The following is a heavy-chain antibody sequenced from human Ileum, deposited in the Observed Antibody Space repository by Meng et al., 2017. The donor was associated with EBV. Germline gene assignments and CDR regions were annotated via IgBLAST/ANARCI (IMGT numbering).Heavy chain of an antibody. CDR3: LHRCGGNGWGPFDY. V-gene: IGHV2-5*02. D-gene: IGHD6-19*01. Sequence: IPLEESGPTLVQSTQTLSLTWTFSWFSLSTYGVSVGWIRQPPGKGLEWIGLIYLDDYKRNRPTLYNRLTLNKDTSKNQVVFTVTNMDPVDTVKYYYLHRCGGNGWGPFDYWGQGTLVTVSS. CDR1: WFSLSTYGVS. J-gene: IGHJ4*02. CDR2: IYLDDYK.